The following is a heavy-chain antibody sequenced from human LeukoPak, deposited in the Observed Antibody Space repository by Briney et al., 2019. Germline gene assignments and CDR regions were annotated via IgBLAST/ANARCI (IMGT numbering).Heavy chain of an antibody. CDR3: ARDPNWNYASYYMDV. D-gene: IGHD1-7*01. Sequence: ASVKVSCKASGYTFTGYYMHWVRQAPGQGLEWMGWINPNSGGTNYAQKFQGRVTMTRDTSISTAYMELSRLRSDDTAVYYCARDPNWNYASYYMDVWGKGTTVTVSS. CDR1: GYTFTGYY. V-gene: IGHV1-2*02. J-gene: IGHJ6*03. CDR2: INPNSGGT.